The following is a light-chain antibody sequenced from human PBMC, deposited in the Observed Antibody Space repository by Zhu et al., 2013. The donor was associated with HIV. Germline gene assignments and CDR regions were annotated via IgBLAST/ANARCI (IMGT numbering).Light chain of an antibody. CDR3: QSYDSTLTVL. J-gene: IGLJ3*02. CDR2: TND. V-gene: IGLV1-44*01. Sequence: QSVLTQPPSASETPGQRVTISCSGSSSNIESHSVSWFQQFPRTAPKLLIYTNDQRPSGVPDRFSGSKSGTSASLTISGLQSEDEADYYCQSYDSTLTVLFGGGTKLTVL. CDR1: SSNIESHS.